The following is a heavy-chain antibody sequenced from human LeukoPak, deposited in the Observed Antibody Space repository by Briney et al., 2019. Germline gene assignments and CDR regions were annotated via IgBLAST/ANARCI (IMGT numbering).Heavy chain of an antibody. CDR3: ARGGDYHPYDY. V-gene: IGHV4-4*07. CDR2: INTSGST. J-gene: IGHJ4*02. Sequence: SETLSLTCSVSAGSISSYYWTWIRQPAGKGLEWIGRINTSGSTNYNPSLKSRVTMSLDTSKNQFSLKLSSVTAADTAVYYCARGGDYHPYDYWGQGTLVTVSS. D-gene: IGHD4-17*01. CDR1: AGSISSYY.